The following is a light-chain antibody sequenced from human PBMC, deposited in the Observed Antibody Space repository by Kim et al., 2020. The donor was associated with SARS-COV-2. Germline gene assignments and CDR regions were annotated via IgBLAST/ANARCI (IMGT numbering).Light chain of an antibody. CDR2: GKH. CDR1: SLRSLY. Sequence: VHLELRVSSTRQGGSLRSLYATWDQPKPGQAPILVIYGKHNRPSGIPDRFSGSSSGNTASLTITGTQAGDEADYYCNSRDSNDNVVFGGGTQLTVL. CDR3: NSRDSNDNVV. V-gene: IGLV3-19*01. J-gene: IGLJ2*01.